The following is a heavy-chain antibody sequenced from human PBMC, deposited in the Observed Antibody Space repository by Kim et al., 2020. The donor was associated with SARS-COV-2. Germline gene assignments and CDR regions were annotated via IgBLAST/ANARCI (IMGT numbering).Heavy chain of an antibody. Sequence: SETLSLTCTVSGGSISSGDYYWSWIRQPPGKGLEWIGYIYYSGSTYYNPSLKSRVTISVDTSKNQFSLKLSSVTAADTAVYYCARDRNRAYYYYMDVWGKGTTVTVSS. CDR2: IYYSGST. CDR3: ARDRNRAYYYYMDV. CDR1: GGSISSGDYY. J-gene: IGHJ6*03. V-gene: IGHV4-30-4*01.